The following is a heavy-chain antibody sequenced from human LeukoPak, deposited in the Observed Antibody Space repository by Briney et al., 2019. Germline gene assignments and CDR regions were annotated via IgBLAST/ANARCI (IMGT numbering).Heavy chain of an antibody. J-gene: IGHJ6*03. Sequence: SETLSLTCTVSGGSISSYYWSWIRQPAGKGLEWIGRVYVAGSPDYNPSLKSRVSISLDKSKNIFSLKLSSVTAADTAVFYCARHAGFGMALYHMDVWGKGTTVAVSS. CDR2: VYVAGSP. CDR1: GGSISSYY. D-gene: IGHD3-9*01. CDR3: ARHAGFGMALYHMDV. V-gene: IGHV4-4*07.